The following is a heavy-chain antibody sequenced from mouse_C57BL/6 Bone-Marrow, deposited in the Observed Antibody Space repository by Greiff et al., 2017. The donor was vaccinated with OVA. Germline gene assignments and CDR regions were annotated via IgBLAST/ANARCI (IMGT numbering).Heavy chain of an antibody. D-gene: IGHD2-3*01. CDR1: GFNIKDDY. CDR3: TTCYDGYLDD. V-gene: IGHV14-4*01. CDR2: IDPENGDT. Sequence: EVQLQQSGAELVRPGASVKLSCTASGFNIKDDYMHWVKQRPEQGLEWIGWIDPENGDTEYASKFQGKATITADTSSNPAYLQLSSLTSEDTAVYYCTTCYDGYLDDWGQGTTLTVSS. J-gene: IGHJ2*01.